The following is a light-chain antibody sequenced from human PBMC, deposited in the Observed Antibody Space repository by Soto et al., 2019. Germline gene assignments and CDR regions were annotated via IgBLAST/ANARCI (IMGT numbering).Light chain of an antibody. CDR3: QQYGSSPLT. V-gene: IGKV3-20*01. CDR2: GAS. J-gene: IGKJ4*01. Sequence: EIVLTQSPGTLSLSPGERATLSCRASQSVSSSYLAWYQQKPGQAPRLHIYGASSGATGIPDRFSGSGSGTDFTLTISILEPEDFAVYYCQQYGSSPLTFGGGTKVEIK. CDR1: QSVSSSY.